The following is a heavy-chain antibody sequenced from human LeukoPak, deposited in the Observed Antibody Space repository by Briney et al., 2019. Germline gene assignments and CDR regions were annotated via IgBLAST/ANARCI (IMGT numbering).Heavy chain of an antibody. CDR2: IEYSGST. J-gene: IGHJ4*02. CDR3: ATNTRAYYYDSSGYYVPSYFDY. V-gene: IGHV4-39*01. Sequence: PSETLSLTCTVSGGSISSTRYYWGWIRQPPGKGLEWIGSIEYSGSTYYNPSLKSRVTISVDTSKNQFSLKLNSVTAADTAVYYCATNTRAYYYDSSGYYVPSYFDYWGQGTLVTVSS. CDR1: GGSISSTRYY. D-gene: IGHD3-22*01.